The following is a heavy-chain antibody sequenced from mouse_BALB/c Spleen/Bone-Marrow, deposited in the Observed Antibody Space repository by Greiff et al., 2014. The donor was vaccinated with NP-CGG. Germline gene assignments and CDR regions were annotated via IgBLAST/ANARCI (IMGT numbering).Heavy chain of an antibody. Sequence: EVQGVESGAELVKPGASVKLSCTASGFNIKDTYMHWVKQRPEQGLEWIGRIDPANGNTKYDLKFQGKATITADTSSNTAYLQLSSLTSEDTAVYYCARWEYYAMDYWGQGTSVTVSS. J-gene: IGHJ4*01. V-gene: IGHV14-3*02. D-gene: IGHD4-1*01. CDR2: IDPANGNT. CDR1: GFNIKDTY. CDR3: ARWEYYAMDY.